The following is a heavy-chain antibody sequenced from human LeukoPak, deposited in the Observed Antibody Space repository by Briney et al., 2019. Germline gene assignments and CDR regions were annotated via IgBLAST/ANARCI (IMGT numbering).Heavy chain of an antibody. CDR1: GFTFDDYA. CDR2: ISWNSGSI. CDR3: ARDYSNGNLDFDY. J-gene: IGHJ4*02. V-gene: IGHV3-9*01. Sequence: PGGSLRLSCAASGFTFDDYAMHWVRHAPGKGLEWVSGISWNSGSIGYADSVKGRFTISRDNAKNSLYLQMNSLRAEDTALYYCARDYSNGNLDFDYWGQGTLVTVSS. D-gene: IGHD3-22*01.